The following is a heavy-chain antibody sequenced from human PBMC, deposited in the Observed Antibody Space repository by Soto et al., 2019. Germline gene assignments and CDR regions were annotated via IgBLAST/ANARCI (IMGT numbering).Heavy chain of an antibody. V-gene: IGHV1-69*13. CDR2: IIPIFGTA. J-gene: IGHJ6*02. CDR3: ARVLSYYYGMDV. CDR1: GYTFTGYY. Sequence: SVKVSCKASGYTFTGYYMHWVRQAPGQGLEWMGGIIPIFGTANYAQKFQGRVTITADESTSTAYMELSSLRSEDTAVYYCARVLSYYYGMDVWGQGTTVTVSS. D-gene: IGHD2-15*01.